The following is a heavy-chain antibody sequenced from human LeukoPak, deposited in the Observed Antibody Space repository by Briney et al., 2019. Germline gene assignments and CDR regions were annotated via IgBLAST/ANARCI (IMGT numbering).Heavy chain of an antibody. Sequence: SETLSLTCTVSGGSISSSSYYWGWIRQPPGRGLEWIGEISQFGSTDYNPSLKSRVTISVDTSRGRFSLKVTSVTAADTAVYYCARGGHSNHDPFDYWGQGTLVTVSS. CDR1: GGSISSSSYY. J-gene: IGHJ4*02. D-gene: IGHD4-11*01. CDR2: ISQFGST. CDR3: ARGGHSNHDPFDY. V-gene: IGHV4-39*07.